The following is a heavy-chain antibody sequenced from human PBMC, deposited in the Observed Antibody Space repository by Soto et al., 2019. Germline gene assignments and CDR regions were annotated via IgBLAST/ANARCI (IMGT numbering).Heavy chain of an antibody. CDR3: AKLHCGGDCYSIWRPPKKDYWYFDL. Sequence: SETLSLTCTVSGVSISSGHDYWGWIRQPPGKGLEWIGSIYYSGSTYYNPSLKSRVTISVDTSKNQLSLKLSSVTAADTAVYYCAKLHCGGDCYSIWRPPKKDYWYFDLWGRGTLVTVSS. V-gene: IGHV4-39*01. J-gene: IGHJ2*01. D-gene: IGHD2-21*01. CDR1: GVSISSGHDY. CDR2: IYYSGST.